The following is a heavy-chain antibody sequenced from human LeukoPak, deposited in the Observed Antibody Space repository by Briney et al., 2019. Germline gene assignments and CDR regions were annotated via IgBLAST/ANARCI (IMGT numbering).Heavy chain of an antibody. CDR2: IYYSGST. CDR3: ARDTSGYDRFDY. J-gene: IGHJ4*02. D-gene: IGHD5-12*01. V-gene: IGHV4-59*01. Sequence: SETLSLTCAVYGGSFSGYYWSWIRQPPGKGLEWIGYIYYSGSTNYNPSLKSRVTISVDTSKNQFSLKLSSVTAADTAVYYCARDTSGYDRFDYWGQGTLVTVSS. CDR1: GGSFSGYY.